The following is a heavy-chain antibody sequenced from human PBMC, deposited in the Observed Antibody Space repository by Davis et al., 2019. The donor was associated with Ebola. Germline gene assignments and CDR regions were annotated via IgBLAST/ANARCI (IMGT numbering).Heavy chain of an antibody. CDR3: AKDLGDFWSSYYYISHGMDV. Sequence: PGGSLRLSCTASGFTFSSYWMHWVRQAPGKGLVWVSRIQNDGSTITYADSVKGRLTISRDNSKSTLYLQMNSLRAEDTAVYYCAKDLGDFWSSYYYISHGMDVWGEGTRSPS. V-gene: IGHV3-74*03. D-gene: IGHD3-3*01. CDR2: IQNDGSTI. CDR1: GFTFSSYW. J-gene: IGHJ6*02.